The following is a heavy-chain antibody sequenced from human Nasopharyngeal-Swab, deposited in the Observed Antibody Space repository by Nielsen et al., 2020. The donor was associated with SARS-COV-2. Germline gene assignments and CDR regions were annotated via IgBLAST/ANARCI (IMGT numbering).Heavy chain of an antibody. CDR2: IKQDGSEK. D-gene: IGHD1-1*01. CDR1: GFTFSSYW. J-gene: IGHJ4*02. Sequence: GGSLRLSCAASGFTFSSYWMSWVRQAPGKGLEWVANIKQDGSEKYYVDSVKGRFTISRDNAKNSLYLQMNSLRAEDTAVYYYARDGTGTTLNFDYWGQGTLVTVSS. CDR3: ARDGTGTTLNFDY. V-gene: IGHV3-7*01.